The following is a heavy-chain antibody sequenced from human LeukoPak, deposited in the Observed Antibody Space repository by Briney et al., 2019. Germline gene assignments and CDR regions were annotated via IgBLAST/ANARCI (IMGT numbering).Heavy chain of an antibody. V-gene: IGHV1-18*01. CDR1: GYTFTSYG. CDR3: ARGDRIAVAGTFDY. J-gene: IGHJ4*02. D-gene: IGHD6-19*01. CDR2: ISVYNVNT. Sequence: ASVKVSCKASGYTFTSYGISWVRQAPGQGLEWLGWISVYNVNTNYAQKLQGRVTMTTDTSTSTVYMELRSLRSDDTAVYYCARGDRIAVAGTFDYWGQGTLVTVSS.